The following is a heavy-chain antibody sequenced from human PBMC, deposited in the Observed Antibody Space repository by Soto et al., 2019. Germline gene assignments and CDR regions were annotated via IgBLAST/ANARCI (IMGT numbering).Heavy chain of an antibody. Sequence: ASVKVSCKASGYTFTSYGISWVRQAPGQGREWMGWISAYNGNTNYAQKLQGRVTMTTDTSTSTAYMELRSLRSDDTAVYYCARDSHDFWSGYNYNWFDPWGQGTLVTVSS. CDR3: ARDSHDFWSGYNYNWFDP. D-gene: IGHD3-3*01. J-gene: IGHJ5*02. CDR1: GYTFTSYG. CDR2: ISAYNGNT. V-gene: IGHV1-18*01.